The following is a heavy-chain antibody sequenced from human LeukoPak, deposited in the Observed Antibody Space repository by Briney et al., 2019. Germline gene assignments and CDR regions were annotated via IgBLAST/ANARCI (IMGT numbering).Heavy chain of an antibody. Sequence: ASVKVSCKASGYTFTSYGINWVRQAPGQGLEWMGWISGYNGNTIYAENLQGRVTITTDTSTSTAYIELGSLRSDDTAVFYCARSSRFDWLLYFDSWGQGTLVTVSS. J-gene: IGHJ4*02. CDR1: GYTFTSYG. CDR2: ISGYNGNT. V-gene: IGHV1-18*01. CDR3: ARSSRFDWLLYFDS. D-gene: IGHD3-9*01.